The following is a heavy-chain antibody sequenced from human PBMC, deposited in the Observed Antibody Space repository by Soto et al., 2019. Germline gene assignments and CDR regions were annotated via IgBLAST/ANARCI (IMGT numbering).Heavy chain of an antibody. CDR3: AKASIAAAGYPDYYYGMDV. J-gene: IGHJ6*02. Sequence: VGSLRLSCAASGFTFSSYAMSWVRQAPGKGLEWVSAISGSGGSTYYADSVKGRFTISRDNSKNTLYLQMNSLRAEDTAVYYCAKASIAAAGYPDYYYGMDVWGQGTTVTVSS. CDR1: GFTFSSYA. CDR2: ISGSGGST. D-gene: IGHD6-13*01. V-gene: IGHV3-23*01.